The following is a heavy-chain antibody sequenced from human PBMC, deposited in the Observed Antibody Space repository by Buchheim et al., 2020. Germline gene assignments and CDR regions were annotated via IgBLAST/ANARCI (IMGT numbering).Heavy chain of an antibody. CDR3: ARLISKVGDYYYYAMDV. CDR2: IYYSGGT. V-gene: IGHV4-59*01. CDR1: GGSMSGYY. Sequence: QVQLQESGPGLVKPSETLSLTCTVPGGSMSGYYWSWIRQPPGKGLEWIGYIYYSGGTRYNPSLKSRVTMTGDKTKNQISLKLSSVTAADTALYYCARLISKVGDYYYYAMDVWGQGTT. J-gene: IGHJ6*02. D-gene: IGHD4-17*01.